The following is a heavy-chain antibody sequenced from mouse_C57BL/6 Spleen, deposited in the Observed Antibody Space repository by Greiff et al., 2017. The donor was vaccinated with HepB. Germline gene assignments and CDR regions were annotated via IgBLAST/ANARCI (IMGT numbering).Heavy chain of an antibody. J-gene: IGHJ1*03. CDR2: IYPGDGDT. V-gene: IGHV1-82*01. D-gene: IGHD1-1*01. Sequence: QVQLKQSGPELVKPGASVKISCKASGYAFSSSWMNWVKQRPGKGLEWIGRIYPGDGDTNYNGKFKGKATLTADKSSSTAYMQLSSLTSEDSAVYFCAREDGSSYRYFDVWGTGTTVTVSS. CDR3: AREDGSSYRYFDV. CDR1: GYAFSSSW.